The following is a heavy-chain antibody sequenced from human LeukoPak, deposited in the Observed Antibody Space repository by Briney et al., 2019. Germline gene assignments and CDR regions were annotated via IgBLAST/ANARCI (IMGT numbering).Heavy chain of an antibody. D-gene: IGHD1-26*01. CDR2: IYYSGTT. CDR1: GGTISGYY. CDR3: ARLGGGSYPPFDY. Sequence: SETLSLTRTHSGGTISGYYWSWIRQPPGKGLEMIGYIYYSGTTEYNPSLKSRITISVDTSKNQFSLRLSSVTAADTAVYYCARLGGGSYPPFDYWGQGTLVTVSS. J-gene: IGHJ4*02. V-gene: IGHV4-59*08.